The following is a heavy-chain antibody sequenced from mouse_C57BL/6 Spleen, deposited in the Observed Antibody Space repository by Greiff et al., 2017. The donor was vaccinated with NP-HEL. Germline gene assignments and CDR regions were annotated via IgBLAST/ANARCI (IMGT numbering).Heavy chain of an antibody. CDR3: ARALSNWVYWYFDV. J-gene: IGHJ1*03. D-gene: IGHD4-1*01. V-gene: IGHV5-16*01. CDR1: GFTFSDYY. CDR2: INYDGSST. Sequence: EVKVVESEGGLVQPGSSMKLSCTASGFTFSDYYMAWVRQVPEKGLEWVANINYDGSSTYYLDSLKSRFIISRDNAKNILYLQMSSLKSEDTATYYCARALSNWVYWYFDVWGTGTTVTVSS.